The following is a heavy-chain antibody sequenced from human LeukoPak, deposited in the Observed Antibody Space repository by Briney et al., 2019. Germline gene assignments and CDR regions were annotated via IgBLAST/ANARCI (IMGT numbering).Heavy chain of an antibody. D-gene: IGHD3-10*01. CDR2: INSDGSST. V-gene: IGHV3-74*01. J-gene: IGHJ1*01. Sequence: PGGSLRLSCAASGFTFSSYWMHWVRQAPGKGLVWVSRINSDGSSTSYADSVKGRFTISRDNAKNTLYLQMNSLRAEDTAVYYCAKDPLWFGELPSAEYFQHWGQGTLVTVSS. CDR3: AKDPLWFGELPSAEYFQH. CDR1: GFTFSSYW.